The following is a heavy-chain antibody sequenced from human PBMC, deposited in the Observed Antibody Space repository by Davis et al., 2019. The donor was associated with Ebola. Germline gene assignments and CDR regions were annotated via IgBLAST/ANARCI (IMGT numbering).Heavy chain of an antibody. CDR1: GFTFSNAW. CDR2: IYYSGIT. V-gene: IGHV4-38-2*01. Sequence: GSLRLSCAASGFTFSNAWMSWVRQPPRKGLEWIGSIYYSGITYYNPSLKSRVTISVDTSKNQFSLKLSSVTAADTAVYYCARHGLLPYYFDYWGQGTLVTVSS. CDR3: ARHGLLPYYFDY. J-gene: IGHJ4*02. D-gene: IGHD2-15*01.